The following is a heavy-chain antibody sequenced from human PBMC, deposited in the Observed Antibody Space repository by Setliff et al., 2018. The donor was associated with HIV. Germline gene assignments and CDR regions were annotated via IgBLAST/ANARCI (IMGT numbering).Heavy chain of an antibody. D-gene: IGHD1-26*01. V-gene: IGHV3-21*04. CDR1: GFTFRNYK. CDR2: INIGRGDK. CDR3: VRDPIEGSPDYFDY. Sequence: PGGSLRLSCAASGFTFRNYKMNWVRQAPGKGLEWVSSINIGRGDKFYADSVQGRFTISRDNAKNSLYLQMDGLRAEDTATYYCVRDPIEGSPDYFDYWGQGALVTVSS. J-gene: IGHJ4*02.